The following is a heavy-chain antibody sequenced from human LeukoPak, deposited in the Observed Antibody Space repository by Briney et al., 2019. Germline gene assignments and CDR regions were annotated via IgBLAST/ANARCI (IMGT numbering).Heavy chain of an antibody. CDR1: GGSISSSSYY. D-gene: IGHD3-22*01. J-gene: IGHJ5*02. CDR2: VYYTGST. CDR3: ARGSGTYYYDSGGYLNWFDP. V-gene: IGHV4-39*01. Sequence: SETLSLTCTVSGGSISSSSYYWGWIRQPPGKGLEWIGTVYYTGSTYYNPSLKSRVTISEDTSRNQFSLKLNSVTAADTAVYYCARGSGTYYYDSGGYLNWFDPWGQGILVTVSS.